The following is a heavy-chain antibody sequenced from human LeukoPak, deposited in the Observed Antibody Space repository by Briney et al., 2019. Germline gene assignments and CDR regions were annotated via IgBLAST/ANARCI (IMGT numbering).Heavy chain of an antibody. D-gene: IGHD1-26*01. CDR3: ARQSLGASGLDH. CDR2: IKQDGSEK. Sequence: GGSLRLSCAASGFTFSSYWMSWVRQAPGKGLEWVANIKQDGSEKYYVDSVKGRFTTSRDNAKNSLYLQMNSLRVDDTAIYYCARQSLGASGLDHWGQGVLVTVSS. CDR1: GFTFSSYW. J-gene: IGHJ4*02. V-gene: IGHV3-7*01.